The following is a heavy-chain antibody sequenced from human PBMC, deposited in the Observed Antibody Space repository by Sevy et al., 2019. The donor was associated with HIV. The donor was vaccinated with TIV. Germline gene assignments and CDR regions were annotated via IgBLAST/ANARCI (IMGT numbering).Heavy chain of an antibody. CDR1: GFTFSSYA. CDR3: AKDHTSYGLYYFDY. D-gene: IGHD3-10*01. V-gene: IGHV3-23*01. CDR2: ISGSGGST. J-gene: IGHJ4*02. Sequence: VGSLRLSCAASGFTFSSYAMSWVRQAPGKGLEWVGAISGSGGSTYYADSVKGRFTISRDNSKNTLYLQMNSLRAEDTAVYYCAKDHTSYGLYYFDYWGQGTLVTVSS.